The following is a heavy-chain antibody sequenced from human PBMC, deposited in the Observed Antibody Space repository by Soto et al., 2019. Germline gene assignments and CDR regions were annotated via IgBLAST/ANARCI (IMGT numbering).Heavy chain of an antibody. CDR3: ARHPERIAQIGWFDP. CDR1: GFTFSSYS. CDR2: ISSSSSTI. Sequence: EVQLVESGGGLVQPGGSLRLSCAASGFTFSSYSMNWVRQAPGKGLELVSYISSSSSTIYYADSVKGRFTISRDNAKNSPYLQVHILSAEDAAVYYCARHPERIAQIGWFDPWGQGTLGTFSS. V-gene: IGHV3-48*01. J-gene: IGHJ5*02. D-gene: IGHD6-13*01.